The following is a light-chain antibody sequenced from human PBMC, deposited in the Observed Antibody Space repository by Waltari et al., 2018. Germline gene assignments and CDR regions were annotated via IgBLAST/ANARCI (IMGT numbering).Light chain of an antibody. J-gene: IGKJ5*01. CDR2: LGS. CDR3: MQVFQTPIT. V-gene: IGKV2-28*01. Sequence: DIVMTQSPFSLPVTPGEPASITCRSSQSILHSNGNNYLNWYLQKPGQSPQLLIYLGSNRSSGVPDRFSGGGSGTDFTLRMSRVEAEDVGIYYCMQVFQTPITFGQGARLEIK. CDR1: QSILHSNGNNY.